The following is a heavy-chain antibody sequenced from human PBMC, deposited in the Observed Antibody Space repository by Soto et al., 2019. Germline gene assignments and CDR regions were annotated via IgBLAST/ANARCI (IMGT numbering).Heavy chain of an antibody. Sequence: GASVKVSCKASGYTFTSYYMHWVRQAPGQGLEWMGIINPSGGSTSYAQKFQGGVTMTREKYTSTVYMELSSLRSEDTAVYYCAYPTGYHGMDVWGQGTTVTVSS. V-gene: IGHV1-46*01. CDR3: AYPTGYHGMDV. J-gene: IGHJ6*02. D-gene: IGHD2-15*01. CDR2: INPSGGST. CDR1: GYTFTSYY.